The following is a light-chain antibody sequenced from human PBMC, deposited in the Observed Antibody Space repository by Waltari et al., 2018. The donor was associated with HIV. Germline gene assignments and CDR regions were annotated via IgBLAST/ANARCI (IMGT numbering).Light chain of an antibody. CDR1: TSHIRAAYD. CDR3: QSYDITLSASVV. Sequence: QSVLTPPPSVSGAPGPRVTIPRTGSTSHIRAAYDVNWSQQIPGTAPKLLISGNKNRPSVVPDRFSASKSGTSASLTITGLQAEDEADYFCQSYDITLSASVVFGGGTKLTVL. J-gene: IGLJ2*01. V-gene: IGLV1-40*01. CDR2: GNK.